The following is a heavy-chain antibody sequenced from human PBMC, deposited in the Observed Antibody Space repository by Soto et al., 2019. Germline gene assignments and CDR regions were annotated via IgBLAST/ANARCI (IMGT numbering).Heavy chain of an antibody. V-gene: IGHV1-24*01. J-gene: IGHJ4*02. D-gene: IGHD6-6*01. Sequence: GASVKVSCKVSGYTLTELSMHWVRQAPGKGLEWMGGFDPEDGETIYAQKFQGRVTMTEDTSTDTAYMELSSLRSEDTAVYCRATFGYSSSSGDDYWGQGTLVTVSS. CDR3: ATFGYSSSSGDDY. CDR1: GYTLTELS. CDR2: FDPEDGET.